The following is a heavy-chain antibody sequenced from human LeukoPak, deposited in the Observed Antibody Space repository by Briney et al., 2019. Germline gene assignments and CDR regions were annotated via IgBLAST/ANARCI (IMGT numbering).Heavy chain of an antibody. V-gene: IGHV3-64*01. CDR2: ISSNGGST. Sequence: GGSLRLSCAASGFTFSSYAMHWVRQAPGKGLEYVSAISSNGGSTYYANSVKGRFTISRDNSKNTLYLQMGSLRAEDMAVYYCARGDYYDFWSGYPFYYYGMDVWGQGTTVTVAS. D-gene: IGHD3-3*01. CDR1: GFTFSSYA. J-gene: IGHJ6*02. CDR3: ARGDYYDFWSGYPFYYYGMDV.